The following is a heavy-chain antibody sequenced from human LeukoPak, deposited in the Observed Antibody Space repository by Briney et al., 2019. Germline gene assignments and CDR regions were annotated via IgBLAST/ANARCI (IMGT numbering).Heavy chain of an antibody. CDR3: ARGRYYDYVWGSYRSTDPTYYFDY. J-gene: IGHJ4*02. CDR1: GGSLSSYY. Sequence: SETLSLTCTVSGGSLSSYYWSWIRQPPGKGLEWIGYIYYSGSTNYNPSLKSRVTISVDTSKNQFSLKLSSVTAADTAVYYCARGRYYDYVWGSYRSTDPTYYFDYWGQGTLVTVSS. CDR2: IYYSGST. D-gene: IGHD3-16*02. V-gene: IGHV4-59*01.